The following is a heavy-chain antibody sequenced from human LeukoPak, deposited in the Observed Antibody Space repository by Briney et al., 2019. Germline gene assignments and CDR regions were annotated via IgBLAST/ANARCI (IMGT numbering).Heavy chain of an antibody. CDR2: AYYSGHT. CDR3: ARHPFATPFDY. CDR1: GGSISDNY. Sequence: SETLSLTCTVSGGSISDNYWSWIRQPPGKGLEWIGYAYYSGHTNYNSSLKSRVTMSLDTSKSQFSLRPSSVTAADTAVYFCARHPFATPFDYWGRGTLVTVSS. J-gene: IGHJ4*02. V-gene: IGHV4-59*08. D-gene: IGHD2-15*01.